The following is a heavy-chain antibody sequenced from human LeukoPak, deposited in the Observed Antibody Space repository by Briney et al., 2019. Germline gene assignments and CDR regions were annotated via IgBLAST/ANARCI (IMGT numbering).Heavy chain of an antibody. D-gene: IGHD1-26*01. J-gene: IGHJ4*02. CDR1: GGSFSGYY. V-gene: IGHV4-34*01. CDR3: ARGRRVGATEGDLDY. CDR2: INHSGST. Sequence: PSETLSLTCAVYGGSFSGYYWNWVRQPPGKGLEWIGEINHSGSTNYNPSLKSRVTISVDTSKNQFSLKLSPVTAADTAVYYCARGRRVGATEGDLDYWGQGTLVTVSS.